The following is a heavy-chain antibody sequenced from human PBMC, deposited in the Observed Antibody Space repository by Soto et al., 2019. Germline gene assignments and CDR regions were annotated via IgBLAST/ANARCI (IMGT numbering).Heavy chain of an antibody. D-gene: IGHD2-15*01. J-gene: IGHJ6*02. V-gene: IGHV1-2*04. CDR2: INPNSGGT. Sequence: ASVKVSCKASGYTFTGYYIHWVRQAPGQGLEWMGWINPNSGGTNYAQKFQGWVTMTRDTSISTAYMELSRLRSDDTAVYYCARGGDIVVVVAAEDYYYGMDVWGQATTVTVSS. CDR3: ARGGDIVVVVAAEDYYYGMDV. CDR1: GYTFTGYY.